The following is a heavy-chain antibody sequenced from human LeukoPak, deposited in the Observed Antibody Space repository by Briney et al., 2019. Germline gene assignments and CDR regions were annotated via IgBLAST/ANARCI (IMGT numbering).Heavy chain of an antibody. V-gene: IGHV3-30-3*01. CDR2: ISYDGTNK. CDR1: GFTFSSYA. J-gene: IGHJ4*02. D-gene: IGHD3-10*01. CDR3: ARGDDMGVRGVIAFDY. Sequence: GGSLRLSCAASGFTFSSYALHWVRQAPGKGLEWVAVISYDGTNKNYADSVKGRFTISRDNSKNTVYLQMNSLRVEDTAVYYCARGDDMGVRGVIAFDYWGQGTLVTVSS.